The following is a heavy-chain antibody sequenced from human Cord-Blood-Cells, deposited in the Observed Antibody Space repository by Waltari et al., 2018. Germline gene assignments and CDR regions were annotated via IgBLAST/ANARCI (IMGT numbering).Heavy chain of an antibody. CDR3: ASAGYNWGSDYFDY. V-gene: IGHV3-53*01. D-gene: IGHD1-20*01. Sequence: EVQLVESGGGLIQPGGSLRLSCASSGFTVSSNYLSCGRQAPGKGLEWVSVIYSGGSTYYADSVKGRFTISRDNSKNTLYLQMNSLRAEDTAVYYCASAGYNWGSDYFDYWGQGTLVTVSS. CDR2: IYSGGST. CDR1: GFTVSSNY. J-gene: IGHJ4*02.